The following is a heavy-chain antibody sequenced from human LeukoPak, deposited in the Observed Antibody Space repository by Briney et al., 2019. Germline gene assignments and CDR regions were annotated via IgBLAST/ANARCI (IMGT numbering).Heavy chain of an antibody. Sequence: SETLSLTCTVSGGSISSYYWSWIRQPPGKGLEWIGYIYYGGSTNYNPSLKSRVTISVDTSKNQFSLKVSSVTAADTAVYYCARDSGPRFDYWGQETLVTVSS. D-gene: IGHD6-19*01. CDR3: ARDSGPRFDY. CDR1: GGSISSYY. CDR2: IYYGGST. J-gene: IGHJ4*02. V-gene: IGHV4-59*01.